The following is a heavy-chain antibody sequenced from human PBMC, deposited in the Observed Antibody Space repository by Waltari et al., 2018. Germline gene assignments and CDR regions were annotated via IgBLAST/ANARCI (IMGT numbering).Heavy chain of an antibody. CDR2: SNGIGVNT. D-gene: IGHD3-16*01. CDR3: AKDSSTLHYFDY. V-gene: IGHV3-23*01. J-gene: IGHJ4*02. CDR1: GFTFSTNA. Sequence: EVQVLESGGGLVQPGGSLRLSCAASGFTFSTNAMTWVRQAPGKGLGGVPTSNGIGVNTYHADSVKGRFTISRDNSKNTLYLQMNSLRAEDTAIYYCAKDSSTLHYFDYWGQGTLVTVSS.